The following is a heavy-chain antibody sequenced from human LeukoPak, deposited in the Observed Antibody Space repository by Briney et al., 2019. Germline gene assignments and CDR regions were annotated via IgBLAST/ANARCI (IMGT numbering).Heavy chain of an antibody. CDR1: GGSTSSGSYY. V-gene: IGHV4-61*02. CDR3: ARDRGDGYNYNWYFDL. Sequence: SETLSLTCTVSGGSTSSGSYYWSWIRQPAGKGLEWIGRIYTSGTTNYNPSLKSRVTISLDTSKNQFSLKLSSVTAADTAVYYCARDRGDGYNYNWYFDLWGRGTLVTVSS. CDR2: IYTSGTT. J-gene: IGHJ2*01. D-gene: IGHD5-24*01.